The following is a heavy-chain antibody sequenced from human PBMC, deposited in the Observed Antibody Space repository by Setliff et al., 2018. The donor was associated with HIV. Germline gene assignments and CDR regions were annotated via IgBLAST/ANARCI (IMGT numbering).Heavy chain of an antibody. J-gene: IGHJ4*02. CDR3: VRGGPRGLEVAALEFDS. CDR1: GYTFTIYY. D-gene: IGHD6-19*01. Sequence: ASVKVSCKASGYTFTIYYMHWVRQAPGQGLEWMGVINPINGDATFVRNFQGRGTMTRETSTKTVYMELSSLKFEDTAVYYCVRGGPRGLEVAALEFDSWGQGTLVTSPQ. V-gene: IGHV1-46*01. CDR2: INPINGDA.